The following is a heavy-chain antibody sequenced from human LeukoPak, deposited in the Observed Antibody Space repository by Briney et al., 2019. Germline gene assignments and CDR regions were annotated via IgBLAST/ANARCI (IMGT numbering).Heavy chain of an antibody. V-gene: IGHV4-61*03. CDR2: IYYTGST. J-gene: IGHJ4*02. CDR3: ASTSSGWSSGTRY. Sequence: PSETLSLTCIVSGDSVSNGNYYWSWLRQPPGKALEWIGYIYYTGSTYYNPSLEGRVTISVDTSRNHFSVKLNSVTAADTAVYYCASTSSGWSSGTRYWGQGTLVTVSS. CDR1: GDSVSNGNYY. D-gene: IGHD6-19*01.